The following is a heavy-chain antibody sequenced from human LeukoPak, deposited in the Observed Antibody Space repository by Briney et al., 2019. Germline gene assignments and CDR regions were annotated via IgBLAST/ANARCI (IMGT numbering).Heavy chain of an antibody. CDR1: GGSISSSSFY. CDR3: ASSGYWGLAH. CDR2: IYYSGNT. Sequence: SETLSLTCTVSGGSISSSSFYWGWIRQPPGKGLEWIGSIYYSGNTYYNPSLKSRVTISVDRSKNQFSLKLSSVTAADTAVYYCASSGYWGLAHWGQGTLVTVSS. V-gene: IGHV4-39*07. J-gene: IGHJ5*02. D-gene: IGHD3-16*01.